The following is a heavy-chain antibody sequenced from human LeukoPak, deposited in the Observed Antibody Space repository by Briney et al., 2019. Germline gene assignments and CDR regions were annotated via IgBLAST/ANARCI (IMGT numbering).Heavy chain of an antibody. V-gene: IGHV3-49*04. J-gene: IGHJ4*02. Sequence: GGSLRLSCTASGFTFGDYAMSWVRQAPGKGLEWVGFIRSKAYGGTTEYAASVKGRFIISRDDSKSIAYLQMNSLKTEDTAVYYCTRDTGYRSTHWDQGTLVTVSS. CDR2: IRSKAYGGTT. CDR1: GFTFGDYA. D-gene: IGHD6-19*01. CDR3: TRDTGYRSTH.